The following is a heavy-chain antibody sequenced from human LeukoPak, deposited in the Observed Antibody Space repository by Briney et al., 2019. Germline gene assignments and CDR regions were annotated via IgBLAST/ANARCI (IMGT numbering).Heavy chain of an antibody. Sequence: GASVKVSCKASGYTFTSYGINGVRQAPGQGLEWMGWISVYNGNTNYAQKLQGRVTMTTDTSTSTAYMELRSLTSDDTAVYYAIVVVTAIPHWGQGTPVTVSS. V-gene: IGHV1-18*01. D-gene: IGHD2-21*02. CDR2: ISVYNGNT. J-gene: IGHJ4*02. CDR1: GYTFTSYG. CDR3: IVVVTAIPH.